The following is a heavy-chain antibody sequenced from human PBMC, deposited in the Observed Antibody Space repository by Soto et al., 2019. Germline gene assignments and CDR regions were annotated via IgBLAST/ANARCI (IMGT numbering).Heavy chain of an antibody. V-gene: IGHV3-9*01. CDR3: AKDYGYSSSWGWYFDL. J-gene: IGHJ2*01. CDR1: GFTFDDYA. D-gene: IGHD6-13*01. CDR2: ISWNSGSI. Sequence: EVQLVESGGGLVQPGRSLRLSCAASGFTFDDYAMHWVRQAPGKGLEWVSGISWNSGSIGYADSVKGRFTISRDNAKNSLYLQMNSLRAEDTALYYCAKDYGYSSSWGWYFDLGGRGTLVTVSS.